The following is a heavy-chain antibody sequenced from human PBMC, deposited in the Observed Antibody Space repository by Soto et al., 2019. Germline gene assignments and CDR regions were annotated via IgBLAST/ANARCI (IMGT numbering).Heavy chain of an antibody. CDR3: ATIHYYYDSSGYRRPYYYYGMHV. J-gene: IGHJ6*02. V-gene: IGHV4-59*01. Sequence: SETLSLTCTVSGGSISSYYWSWIRQPPGKGLEWIGYIYYSGSTNYNTSLKSRVTISVDTSKNQFSLKLSSVTAADTAVYYCATIHYYYDSSGYRRPYYYYGMHVWGQGTTVTVSS. CDR1: GGSISSYY. CDR2: IYYSGST. D-gene: IGHD3-22*01.